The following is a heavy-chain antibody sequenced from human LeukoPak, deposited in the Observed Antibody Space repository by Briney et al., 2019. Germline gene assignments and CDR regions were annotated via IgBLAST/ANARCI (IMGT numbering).Heavy chain of an antibody. CDR2: ISYDGSNK. J-gene: IGHJ4*02. CDR3: ARAGSIAVAGSANY. D-gene: IGHD6-19*01. CDR1: GFTFSSYG. Sequence: GGYLRLSCAASGFTFSSYGMHWVRQAPGKGLEWVAVISYDGSNKYYVDSVKGRFTISRDNAKNSLYLQMNSLRAEDTALYYCARAGSIAVAGSANYWGQGTLVTVSS. V-gene: IGHV3-30*03.